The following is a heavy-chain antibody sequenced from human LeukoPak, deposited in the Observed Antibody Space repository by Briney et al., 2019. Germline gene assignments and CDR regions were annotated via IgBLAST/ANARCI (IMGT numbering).Heavy chain of an antibody. J-gene: IGHJ4*02. Sequence: GGSLRLSCAASGFPLNAYWMTWVRQAPGKGLEWVANIRQDGDTKYYVDSVKGRFTISRDNAMNSLYLQMNSLRAEDTAIYYCARSLPYGTTWYGRSDFWGQGTLVTVSS. CDR2: IRQDGDTK. D-gene: IGHD6-13*01. CDR3: ARSLPYGTTWYGRSDF. V-gene: IGHV3-7*03. CDR1: GFPLNAYW.